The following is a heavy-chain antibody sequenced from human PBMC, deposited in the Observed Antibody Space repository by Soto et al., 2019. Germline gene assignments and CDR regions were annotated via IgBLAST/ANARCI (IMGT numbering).Heavy chain of an antibody. CDR2: ISGSGGST. CDR1: GFTFSSYA. CDR3: AKDRKAGDYGDYDRVFDY. J-gene: IGHJ4*02. D-gene: IGHD4-17*01. Sequence: GGSLRLSCAASGFTFSSYAMSWVRQAPGKGLEWVSAISGSGGSTYYADSVKGRFTISRDNSKNTLYLQMNSLRAEDTAVYYCAKDRKAGDYGDYDRVFDYWGQGTLVTVSS. V-gene: IGHV3-23*01.